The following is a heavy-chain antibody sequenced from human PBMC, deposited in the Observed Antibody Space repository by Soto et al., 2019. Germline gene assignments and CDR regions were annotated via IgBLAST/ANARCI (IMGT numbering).Heavy chain of an antibody. CDR2: INPDGGYT. D-gene: IGHD2-21*02. J-gene: IGHJ4*02. Sequence: ASVKVSCKASGYTFSSYDINWVRQAPGQVLEWMGIINPDGGYTRYAQKFQGRVTMTWDSSTSTVYMELNSLRSDDTAVYYCSRGVTAIRAYFDYWGQGSLVTVSS. CDR1: GYTFSSYD. CDR3: SRGVTAIRAYFDY. V-gene: IGHV1-46*03.